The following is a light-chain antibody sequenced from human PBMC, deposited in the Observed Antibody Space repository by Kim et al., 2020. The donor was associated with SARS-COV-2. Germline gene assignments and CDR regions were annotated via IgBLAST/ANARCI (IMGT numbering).Light chain of an antibody. V-gene: IGKV1-33*01. CDR3: KQYANLLT. CDR2: DAS. Sequence: DIQMTQSPSSLSASVGDRVTITCQASQDISNYLNWYQQKPGKAPKLLIYDASNLETGVPSRFSGSGSGTDFTFTISSLQPEDIATYYCKQYANLLTFGGGTKVDIK. CDR1: QDISNY. J-gene: IGKJ4*01.